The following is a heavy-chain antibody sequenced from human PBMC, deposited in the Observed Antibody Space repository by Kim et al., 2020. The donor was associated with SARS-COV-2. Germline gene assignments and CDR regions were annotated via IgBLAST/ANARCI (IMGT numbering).Heavy chain of an antibody. V-gene: IGHV4-34*01. Sequence: SETLSLTCAVNGDPFSGYFWSWIRQSPGKGLEWIGEINNDGSTTINPSLESRVTMSVDRLKKHSSLNLGSVTAADTAGNYGARVDDDYVAGSSAYWVRGT. J-gene: IGHJ4*02. CDR2: INNDGST. D-gene: IGHD3-16*01. CDR3: ARVDDDYVAGSSAY. CDR1: GDPFSGYF.